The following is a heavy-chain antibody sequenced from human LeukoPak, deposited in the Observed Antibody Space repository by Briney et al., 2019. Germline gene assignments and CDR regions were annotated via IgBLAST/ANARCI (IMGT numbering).Heavy chain of an antibody. V-gene: IGHV3-23*01. CDR2: ISGSGGST. CDR3: AKGGRYCSGGNCYFFDY. J-gene: IGHJ4*02. CDR1: GLTFSSYA. D-gene: IGHD2-15*01. Sequence: GGSLRLSCAASGLTFSSYAMSWVRQAPGKGLEWVSAISGSGGSTYYADSVKGRFTISRDNSKTTLYLQMNSLRADDTAVYYCAKGGRYCSGGNCYFFDYWGQGTLVTVSS.